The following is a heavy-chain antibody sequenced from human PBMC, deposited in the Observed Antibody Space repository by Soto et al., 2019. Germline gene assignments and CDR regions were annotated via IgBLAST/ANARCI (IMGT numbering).Heavy chain of an antibody. Sequence: QVQLVESGGGVVQPGRSLRLSCAASGFTFSSYGMHWVRQAPGKGLEWVAVISYDGSNKYYADSVKGRFTISRDNSKNTLYLQMNSLGAEDTAVYYCAKVPWGPIAVRHGMDVWGQGTTVTVS. J-gene: IGHJ6*02. V-gene: IGHV3-30*18. CDR3: AKVPWGPIAVRHGMDV. CDR1: GFTFSSYG. CDR2: ISYDGSNK. D-gene: IGHD6-19*01.